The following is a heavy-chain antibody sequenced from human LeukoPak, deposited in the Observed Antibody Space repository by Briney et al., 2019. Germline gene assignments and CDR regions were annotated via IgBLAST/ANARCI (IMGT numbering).Heavy chain of an antibody. V-gene: IGHV3-23*01. CDR2: ISGSGGST. J-gene: IGHJ1*01. D-gene: IGHD2-21*02. Sequence: GGSLRLSCAASGLTFSSYAMSWVRQAPGKGLEWVSGISGSGGSTSYADSVKGRFTISRDNSKNTLYLQMNTLRVEDTAVYYCAKARALCGGDCTEYFQHGGQGTLVTVSS. CDR3: AKARALCGGDCTEYFQH. CDR1: GLTFSSYA.